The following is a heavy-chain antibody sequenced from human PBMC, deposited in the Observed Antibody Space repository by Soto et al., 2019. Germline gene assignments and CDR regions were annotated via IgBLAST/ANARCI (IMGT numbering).Heavy chain of an antibody. J-gene: IGHJ4*02. CDR3: AKDRSYGGSYFDY. CDR2: ISGSGGST. CDR1: GFTFSSYA. D-gene: IGHD2-15*01. Sequence: LRLSCAASGFTFSSYAMSWVRQAPGKGLEWVSAISGSGGSTYYADSVKGRFTISRDNSKNTLYLQMNSLRAEDTAVYYCAKDRSYGGSYFDYWGQGTLVTVSS. V-gene: IGHV3-23*01.